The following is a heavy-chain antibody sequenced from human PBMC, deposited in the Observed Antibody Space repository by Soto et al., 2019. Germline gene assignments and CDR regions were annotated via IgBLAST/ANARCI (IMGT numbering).Heavy chain of an antibody. D-gene: IGHD1-1*01. J-gene: IGHJ4*02. CDR1: GGSFSGYY. V-gene: IGHV4-34*01. CDR2: INRSGST. CDR3: ARGPRALTT. Sequence: QVRLQQWGAGLLKPSETLSLTCAVYGGSFSGYYWTWIRQPPGKGLEWIGEINRSGSTNYNPSLKSRVTISVDTSKNQFSLKLSSVTAADTAVYYCARGPRALTTWGQGTLVTVSS.